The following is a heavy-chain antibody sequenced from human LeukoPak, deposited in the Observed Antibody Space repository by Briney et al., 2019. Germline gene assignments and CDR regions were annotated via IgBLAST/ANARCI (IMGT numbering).Heavy chain of an antibody. J-gene: IGHJ4*02. Sequence: EASVTVSCKASGFTLTNYAMNWVRQAPGQGLEWMGWINTNSGNPTYAQGFTGRFVFSVEGSVSTTYLQISSLKAEDTAVYYCAKDVRRLGIASSGFDYWGQGSLVTVSS. CDR2: INTNSGNP. D-gene: IGHD6-13*01. V-gene: IGHV7-4-1*02. CDR1: GFTLTNYA. CDR3: AKDVRRLGIASSGFDY.